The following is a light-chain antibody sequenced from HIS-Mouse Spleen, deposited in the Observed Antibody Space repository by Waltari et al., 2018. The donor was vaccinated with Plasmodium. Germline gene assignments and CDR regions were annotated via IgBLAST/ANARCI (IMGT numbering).Light chain of an antibody. CDR3: QQYNNWSFT. CDR2: GAS. Sequence: EILMTQSPATLSVSPGERATLSCRASPSVSRNLAWYQQKPGQAPRLLIYGASTRATGIPARCSGSGSGTEYTLTISSLKSEDFAVYYCQQYNNWSFTFGPGTKVDIK. V-gene: IGKV3-15*01. J-gene: IGKJ3*01. CDR1: PSVSRN.